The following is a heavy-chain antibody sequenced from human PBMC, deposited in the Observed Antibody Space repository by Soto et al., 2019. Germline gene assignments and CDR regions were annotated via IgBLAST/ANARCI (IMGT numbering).Heavy chain of an antibody. D-gene: IGHD3-3*01. J-gene: IGHJ4*02. Sequence: TLSLTCTVSGGSISSGGYYWSWIRQHPGKGLEWIGYIYYSGSTYYNPSLKSRVTISVDTSKNQFSLKLSSVTAADTAVSYCARVVYALGDFWSGYYSGLGWADYYFDYWGQGTLVTVSS. CDR1: GGSISSGGYY. V-gene: IGHV4-31*03. CDR2: IYYSGST. CDR3: ARVVYALGDFWSGYYSGLGWADYYFDY.